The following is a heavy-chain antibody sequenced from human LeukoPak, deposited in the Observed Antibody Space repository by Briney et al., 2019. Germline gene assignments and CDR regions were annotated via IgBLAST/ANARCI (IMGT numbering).Heavy chain of an antibody. CDR2: IYHSGNT. CDR3: ARDSRQTRFDY. Sequence: SETLSLTCAVSGDSISSSNWWDWVRQPPGKGLEWIGEIYHSGNTNYNPSLKSRVTMSLDKSKNQFSLKLTSVTAADTAVYYCARDSRQTRFDYWGRGTLVTVSS. J-gene: IGHJ4*02. D-gene: IGHD2-2*01. V-gene: IGHV4-4*02. CDR1: GDSISSSNW.